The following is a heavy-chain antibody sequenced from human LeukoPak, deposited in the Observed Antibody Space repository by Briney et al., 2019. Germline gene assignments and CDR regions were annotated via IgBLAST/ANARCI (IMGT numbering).Heavy chain of an antibody. CDR2: IYTSGST. CDR1: GGSISSGSYY. J-gene: IGHJ4*02. CDR3: ARVPGYGDFGFDY. Sequence: SETLSLTCTVSGGSISSGSYYWSWIRQPAGKGLEWIGRIYTSGSTNCNPSLKSRVTISVDTSKNQFSLKLSSVTAADTAVYYCARVPGYGDFGFDYWGQGTLVTVSS. V-gene: IGHV4-61*02. D-gene: IGHD4-17*01.